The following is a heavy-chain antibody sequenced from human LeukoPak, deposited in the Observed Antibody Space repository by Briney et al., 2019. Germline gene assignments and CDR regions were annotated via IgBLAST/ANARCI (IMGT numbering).Heavy chain of an antibody. CDR1: GFTVSSIY. Sequence: PGGSLRLSCAASGFTVSSIYMSWVRQAPGKGLEWVSVIYSGGSTYYADSVKGRFTISRDNSKNTLYLQMNSLRAEDTAVYYCARISMISNYYYYYMDVWGKGTTVTVSS. CDR3: ARISMISNYYYYYMDV. J-gene: IGHJ6*03. CDR2: IYSGGST. V-gene: IGHV3-53*01. D-gene: IGHD3/OR15-3a*01.